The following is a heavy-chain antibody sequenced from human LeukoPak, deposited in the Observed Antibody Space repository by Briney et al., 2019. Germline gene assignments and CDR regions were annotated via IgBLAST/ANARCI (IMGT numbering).Heavy chain of an antibody. CDR1: GGSFSGYY. Sequence: PSETLSLTCAVYGGSFSGYYWTLIRQPPGKGLEWIGEINHSGTTNYNPSLKSRVTISVDTSKNQFSLKLSFVTAADTAVYFCARSEGSGSTVLHYWGQGTLVTVSS. CDR3: ARSEGSGSTVLHY. V-gene: IGHV4-34*01. D-gene: IGHD3-10*01. CDR2: INHSGTT. J-gene: IGHJ4*02.